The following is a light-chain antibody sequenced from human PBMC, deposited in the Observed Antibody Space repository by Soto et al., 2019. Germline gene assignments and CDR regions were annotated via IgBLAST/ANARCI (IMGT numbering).Light chain of an antibody. Sequence: QSVLTQPASVSGSPGQSITISCTGTSSDVGGYNYVSWYQQHPGKAPKLIIYDVDGRPSGVSNRFSGFKSGSTASLAISGLQAEDEADYYCSSYTSSSTLVFGGGTQLTVL. J-gene: IGLJ2*01. CDR2: DVD. V-gene: IGLV2-14*03. CDR1: SSDVGGYNY. CDR3: SSYTSSSTLV.